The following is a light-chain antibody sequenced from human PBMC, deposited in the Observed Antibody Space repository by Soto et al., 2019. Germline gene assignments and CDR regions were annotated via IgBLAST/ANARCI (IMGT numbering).Light chain of an antibody. CDR1: SSDVGAYNY. Sequence: QSALIQPASVSGSPGQSITISCTGTSSDVGAYNYVSWYLQHPGKAPKVMISDVSYRPSGVSNRFSGSKSGNTASLTISGLQAEDEADYYCSSYTSSSTDVFGTGTKLTVL. V-gene: IGLV2-14*01. CDR2: DVS. CDR3: SSYTSSSTDV. J-gene: IGLJ1*01.